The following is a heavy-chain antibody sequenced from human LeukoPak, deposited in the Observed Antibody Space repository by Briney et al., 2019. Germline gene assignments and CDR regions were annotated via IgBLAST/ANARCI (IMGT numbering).Heavy chain of an antibody. CDR3: ARVLEGSSGQHWYFDL. J-gene: IGHJ2*01. D-gene: IGHD6-19*01. Sequence: SETLSLTCTVSGGXISSYYCSWIRQPPGKGLEWIGEINHSGSTNYNPSLKSRVTISVDTSKNQFSLRLSSVTAADTAVYYCARVLEGSSGQHWYFDLWGRGTLVTVSS. CDR2: INHSGST. V-gene: IGHV4-34*01. CDR1: GGXISSYY.